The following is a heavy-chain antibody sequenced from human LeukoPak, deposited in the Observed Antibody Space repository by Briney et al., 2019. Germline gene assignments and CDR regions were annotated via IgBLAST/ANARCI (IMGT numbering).Heavy chain of an antibody. CDR1: GFAFSSYA. J-gene: IGHJ4*02. Sequence: GGSLRLSCAASGFAFSSYAMSWVRQAPGKGLEWVSAISGSGGSTYYADSVKGRFTISRDNSKNTLYLQMNSLRAEDTAVYYCAMFPSSSSFDYWGQGTLVTVSS. CDR2: ISGSGGST. D-gene: IGHD6-13*01. V-gene: IGHV3-23*01. CDR3: AMFPSSSSFDY.